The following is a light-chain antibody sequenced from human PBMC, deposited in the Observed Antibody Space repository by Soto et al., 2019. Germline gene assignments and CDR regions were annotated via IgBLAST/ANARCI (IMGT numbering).Light chain of an antibody. CDR1: SSEVGGYNY. Sequence: QSALTQPPSASGSPGQSVTISCTGTSSEVGGYNYVSWYQQHPGKAPKLMIYEVSKRPSGVPDRFSGSKSGNTASLTVSGLQAEDEADYYCSSYAGSNILYVFGTGTKLTVL. CDR3: SSYAGSNILYV. J-gene: IGLJ1*01. V-gene: IGLV2-8*01. CDR2: EVS.